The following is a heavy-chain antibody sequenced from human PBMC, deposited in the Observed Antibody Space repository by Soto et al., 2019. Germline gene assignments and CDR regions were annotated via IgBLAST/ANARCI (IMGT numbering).Heavy chain of an antibody. Sequence: QVQLVQSGAEVKRPGDSVKVSCQASGYTFGHFYITWVRQAPGQGLEWMGAISPHNRNTNYAEKFRGRVTMTTDTSTDTAYMELRSLRSDDTAVYYCARDEGGYDILTGYYKAHHFDQWGQGALVTVSS. CDR1: GYTFGHFY. D-gene: IGHD3-9*01. CDR3: ARDEGGYDILTGYYKAHHFDQ. J-gene: IGHJ4*02. V-gene: IGHV1-18*01. CDR2: ISPHNRNT.